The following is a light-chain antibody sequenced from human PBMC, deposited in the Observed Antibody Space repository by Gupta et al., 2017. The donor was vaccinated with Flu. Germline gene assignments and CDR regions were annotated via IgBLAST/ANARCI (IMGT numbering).Light chain of an antibody. V-gene: IGLV1-40*01. CDR1: SSINGGRVS. J-gene: IGLJ3*02. CDR2: GDT. CDR3: QAYDSSLRDWV. Sequence: VDISCTGSSSINGGRVSVPWYQQLPGTAPKLLIYGDTKRPSGVPDRFSGSRSGTSASLAITGLQAEDEGDYYCQAYDSSLRDWVFGGGTKLTVL.